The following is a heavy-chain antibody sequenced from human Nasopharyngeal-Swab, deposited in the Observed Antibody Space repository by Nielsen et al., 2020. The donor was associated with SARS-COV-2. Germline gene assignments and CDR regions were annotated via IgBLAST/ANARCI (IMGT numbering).Heavy chain of an antibody. Sequence: GGSLRLSYAASGFVFSSVWMSWVRQAPGKGLEWVGRIKRKADGGTVEYATAVRGRFSISRDDSRNTLFLQMNRLKTEDTAVYYCTTLHRTGWFWGQGTLVTVSS. CDR2: IKRKADGGTV. CDR3: TTLHRTGWF. J-gene: IGHJ4*02. D-gene: IGHD6-19*01. CDR1: GFVFSSVW. V-gene: IGHV3-15*01.